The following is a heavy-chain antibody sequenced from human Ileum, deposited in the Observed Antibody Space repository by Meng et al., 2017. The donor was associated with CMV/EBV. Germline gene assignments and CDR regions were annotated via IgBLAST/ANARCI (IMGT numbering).Heavy chain of an antibody. J-gene: IGHJ6*02. V-gene: IGHV3-30*03. CDR3: ARSKVGNFYDSSPYHDYYYNMDV. Sequence: GESLKISCAASGFIFSSYSMHWVRQAPGKGLEWVTVISYDGTNKYYVDSVKGRFTISRDNSKNTLYLQMNSLRAEDTAVYCCARSKVGNFYDSSPYHDYYYNMDVWGQGTTVTVSS. D-gene: IGHD3-22*01. CDR2: ISYDGTNK. CDR1: GFIFSSYS.